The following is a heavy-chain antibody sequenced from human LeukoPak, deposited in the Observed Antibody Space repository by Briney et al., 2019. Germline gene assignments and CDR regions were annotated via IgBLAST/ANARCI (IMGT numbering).Heavy chain of an antibody. J-gene: IGHJ4*02. CDR3: ARDTGSGFDY. Sequence: SVKVSCKASGGTFSSYAISWARQAPGQGLEWMGGIIPIFGTANYAQKFQGRVTITADESTSTAYMELSSLRSEDTAVYYYARDTGSGFDYWGQGTLVTVSS. CDR2: IIPIFGTA. D-gene: IGHD3-22*01. CDR1: GGTFSSYA. V-gene: IGHV1-69*13.